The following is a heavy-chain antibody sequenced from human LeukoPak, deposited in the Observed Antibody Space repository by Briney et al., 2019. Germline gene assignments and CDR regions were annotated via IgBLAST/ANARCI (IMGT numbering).Heavy chain of an antibody. CDR2: IYSGGST. Sequence: GGSLRLSCAASGFTVSSNYMSWVRQAPGKGLEWVSVIYSGGSTYYADSVKGRFTISRDNSKNTLYLQMNSLRAEDTAVYYCAKGLIAAADHNWFDPWGQGTLVTVSS. CDR3: AKGLIAAADHNWFDP. D-gene: IGHD6-13*01. J-gene: IGHJ5*02. CDR1: GFTVSSNY. V-gene: IGHV3-66*01.